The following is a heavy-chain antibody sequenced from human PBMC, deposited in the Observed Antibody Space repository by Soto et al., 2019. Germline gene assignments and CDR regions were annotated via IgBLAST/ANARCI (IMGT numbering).Heavy chain of an antibody. Sequence: QVQLVQSGAEVTKPGASVKVSCKASGYTLTSYGISWVRQAPGQGLEWMGWISAYNGDTNYAQSLQGRVTMTTDTSTTTAYMELRSLRSDDTAVYYCATTIGYSYSYYGMDVWGQGTTVTVSS. V-gene: IGHV1-18*01. CDR1: GYTLTSYG. J-gene: IGHJ6*02. D-gene: IGHD5-12*01. CDR3: ATTIGYSYSYYGMDV. CDR2: ISAYNGDT.